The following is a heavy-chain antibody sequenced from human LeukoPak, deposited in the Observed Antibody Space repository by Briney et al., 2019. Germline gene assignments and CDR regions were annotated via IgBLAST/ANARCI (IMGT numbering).Heavy chain of an antibody. CDR3: ARSPLRYCGRRSCYAGWNHLDY. D-gene: IGHD2-2*01. V-gene: IGHV3-53*05. Sequence: GGSLRLSCAGSGFTVSGSYMYWVRQGPDKGLEWVSVMYSGGSTYYADSVKGRFTLSRDSAKNTLYLQMNSLRGEDTAVYYCARSPLRYCGRRSCYAGWNHLDYWGQGALVTVSS. J-gene: IGHJ4*02. CDR2: MYSGGST. CDR1: GFTVSGSY.